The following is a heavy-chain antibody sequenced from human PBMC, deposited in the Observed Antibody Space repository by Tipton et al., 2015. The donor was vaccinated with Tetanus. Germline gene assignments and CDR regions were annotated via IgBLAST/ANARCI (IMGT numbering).Heavy chain of an antibody. J-gene: IGHJ5*02. CDR1: GGSITSSTYY. V-gene: IGHV4-39*01. CDR3: ARHSSWFDP. D-gene: IGHD2/OR15-2a*01. CDR2: FYSGGSI. Sequence: TLSLTCTVSGGSITSSTYYWGWIRQPPGKGPEWIGTFYSGGSIFYNPSFKSRATISVDTPKNQISLRLTSVASADTAVYYCARHSSWFDPWGQGTLVTVSS.